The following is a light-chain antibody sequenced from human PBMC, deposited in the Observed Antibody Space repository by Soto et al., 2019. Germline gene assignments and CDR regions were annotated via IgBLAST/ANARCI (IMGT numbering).Light chain of an antibody. CDR3: SSYTDSSNYV. J-gene: IGLJ1*01. CDR2: AVS. V-gene: IGLV2-8*01. CDR1: SSDVGGYKY. Sequence: QSVLTQPPSASGSPGQSVTISCTGTSSDVGGYKYVSWYQQYPGKAPKLMIYAVSKRPSGVPDRFSGSKSGNTASLAISGLQAEDEADYYCSSYTDSSNYVFGTGTKLTVL.